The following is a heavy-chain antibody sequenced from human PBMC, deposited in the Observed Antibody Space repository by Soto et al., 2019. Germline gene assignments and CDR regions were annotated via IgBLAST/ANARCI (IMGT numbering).Heavy chain of an antibody. J-gene: IGHJ5*02. Sequence: SETLSVTCTGYGASLSGHYWRLFREPPGKGLEWIGEINYSSTTNYNPSLKSRVTVSLDASKNHFSLKLNSVTAADTAVSYCARKGVIAARQPPRVQFWFHPWGQGSLVT. CDR2: INYSSTT. V-gene: IGHV4-34*01. D-gene: IGHD6-6*01. CDR3: ARKGVIAARQPPRVQFWFHP. CDR1: GASLSGHY.